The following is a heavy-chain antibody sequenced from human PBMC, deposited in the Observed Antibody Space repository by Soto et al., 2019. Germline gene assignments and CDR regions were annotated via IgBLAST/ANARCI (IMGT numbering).Heavy chain of an antibody. CDR1: GGSISSDYY. D-gene: IGHD2-15*01. CDR2: IYYSGSS. V-gene: IGHV4-30-4*08. J-gene: IGHJ4*02. Sequence: PSETLSLTCSVSGGSISSDYYWSWIRQSPEKGLEWIGYIYYSGSSYSNPALQSRLSMSLDTPKNQFSLKLRSVTAADTAVYYRARGGARWPGYFDSWGQGALVRVS. CDR3: ARGGARWPGYFDS.